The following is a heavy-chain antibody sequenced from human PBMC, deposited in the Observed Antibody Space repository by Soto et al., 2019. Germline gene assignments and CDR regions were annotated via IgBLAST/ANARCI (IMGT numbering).Heavy chain of an antibody. CDR1: GFTVSSNS. CDR2: IYSGGST. J-gene: IGHJ6*03. Sequence: EVQLVESGGGLVQPGGSLRLSCAASGFTVSSNSMSWVRQAPGKGLEWVSVIYSGGSTYYADSVKGRFTISRHNSKNTLYLQMNSLRAEDTAVYYCARDLVATIKDYYYYYMDVWGKGTTVTVSS. CDR3: ARDLVATIKDYYYYYMDV. V-gene: IGHV3-53*04. D-gene: IGHD5-12*01.